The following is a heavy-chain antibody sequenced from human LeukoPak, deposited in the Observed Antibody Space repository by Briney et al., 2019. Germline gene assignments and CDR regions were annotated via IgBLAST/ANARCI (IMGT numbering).Heavy chain of an antibody. V-gene: IGHV1-3*01. CDR2: INAGNGNT. D-gene: IGHD5-24*01. J-gene: IGHJ4*02. CDR1: GYTFTSYA. CDR3: ARDSSWLQLPFDY. Sequence: ASVKVSCKASGYTFTSYATHWVRQAPGQRLEWMGWINAGNGNTKYSQKFQGRVTITRDTSASTAYMELSSLRSEDTAVYYCARDSSWLQLPFDYWGQGTLVTVSS.